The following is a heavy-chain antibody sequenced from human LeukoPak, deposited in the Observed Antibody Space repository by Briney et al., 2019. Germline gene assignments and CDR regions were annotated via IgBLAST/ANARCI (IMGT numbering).Heavy chain of an antibody. J-gene: IGHJ6*02. CDR2: ISGSGDNT. Sequence: GGSLRLSCAASGFTFSSYAMSWVRQAPGKGLEWVSAISGSGDNTYYADSVKGRFTISRDNSKSTLYLQMNSLRAEDTAVYYCARSQLPYGMDVWGQGTTVTVSS. D-gene: IGHD5-24*01. CDR3: ARSQLPYGMDV. CDR1: GFTFSSYA. V-gene: IGHV3-23*01.